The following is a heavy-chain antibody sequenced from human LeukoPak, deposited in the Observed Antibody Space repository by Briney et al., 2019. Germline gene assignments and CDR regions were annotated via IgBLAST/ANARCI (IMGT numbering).Heavy chain of an antibody. Sequence: GGSLRLSCAASGFTFTNYGFHWVRQAPGKGLEWVAVIWYDGSKKYYEVSVKGRFTISKDNSKNTVYLQMNSLRAEDTAVYYCARAGYDVYGMDIWGTGNTVTVSS. J-gene: IGHJ6*04. CDR1: GFTFTNYG. V-gene: IGHV3-33*01. CDR2: IWYDGSKK. D-gene: IGHD5-12*01. CDR3: ARAGYDVYGMDI.